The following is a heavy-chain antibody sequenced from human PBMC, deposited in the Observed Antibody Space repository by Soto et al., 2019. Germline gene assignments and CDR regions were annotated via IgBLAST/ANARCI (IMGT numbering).Heavy chain of an antibody. CDR3: ARHHYFDWQYNWFDP. CDR1: GYSFTSYW. D-gene: IGHD3-9*01. V-gene: IGHV5-10-1*01. Sequence: PGESLKISCKGSGYSFTSYWISWVRQMPGKGLEWMGRIDPSDSYTNYSPSFQGHVTISADKSISTAYLQWSSLKASDTAMYYCARHHYFDWQYNWFDPWGQGTLVTVSS. J-gene: IGHJ5*02. CDR2: IDPSDSYT.